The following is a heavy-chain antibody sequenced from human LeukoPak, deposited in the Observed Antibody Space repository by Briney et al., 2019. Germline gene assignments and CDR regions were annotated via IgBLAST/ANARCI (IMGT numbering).Heavy chain of an antibody. V-gene: IGHV3-23*01. J-gene: IGHJ2*01. Sequence: GGSLRLSCAASGFTFSSYAMHWVRQALGKGLEYVSAISGSGGSTYYADSVKGRFTISRDNSKNTLYLQMNSLRAEDTAVYYCAKKAVVVPAAKGYWYFDLWGRGTLVTVSS. CDR1: GFTFSSYA. CDR2: ISGSGGST. D-gene: IGHD2-2*01. CDR3: AKKAVVVPAAKGYWYFDL.